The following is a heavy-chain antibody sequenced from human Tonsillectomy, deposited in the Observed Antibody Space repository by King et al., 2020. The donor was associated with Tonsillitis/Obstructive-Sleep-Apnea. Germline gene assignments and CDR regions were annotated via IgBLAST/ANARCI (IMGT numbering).Heavy chain of an antibody. CDR1: GFTFGYHV. V-gene: IGHV3-49*04. CDR2: ISGKAFGGAT. D-gene: IGHD1-14*01. Sequence: VQLVESGGGLVQPGRSLRLSCTASGFTFGYHVVSWVRQAPGKGLVWVGLISGKAFGGATEYAASVKGRFTISRDDSKSIAYLQMNSLQTEDTAVYYCTVYMEAPPSFYYYYYMDVWGKGTTVTVSS. J-gene: IGHJ6*03. CDR3: TVYMEAPPSFYYYYYMDV.